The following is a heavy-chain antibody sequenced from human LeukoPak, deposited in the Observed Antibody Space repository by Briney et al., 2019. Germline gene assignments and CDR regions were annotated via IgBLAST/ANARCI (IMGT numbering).Heavy chain of an antibody. J-gene: IGHJ3*02. CDR2: INPSGGST. Sequence: ASVTVSCKASGYTFTSYYMHWVRQAPGQGLEWMGIINPSGGSTSYAQKFQGRVTMTRDTSTSTVYMELSSLRSEDTAVYYCARQDYYDSSGYSYAFDIWGQGTMVTVSS. V-gene: IGHV1-46*01. CDR3: ARQDYYDSSGYSYAFDI. CDR1: GYTFTSYY. D-gene: IGHD3-22*01.